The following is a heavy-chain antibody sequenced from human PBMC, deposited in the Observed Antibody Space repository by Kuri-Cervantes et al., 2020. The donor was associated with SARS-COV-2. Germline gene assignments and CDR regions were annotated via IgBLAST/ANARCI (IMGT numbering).Heavy chain of an antibody. CDR3: ARGYVGSGYYWGFDY. CDR2: INPYDGWT. J-gene: IGHJ4*02. D-gene: IGHD3-22*01. Sequence: ASVKVSCKSSGYTFTSYYIHWVRQAPGQGLEWMAIINPYDGWTKYAQKFQGRVTVTSDTSTTTVYMEVTSLRAEDTAVYYCARGYVGSGYYWGFDYWGQGTLVTVSS. V-gene: IGHV1-46*01. CDR1: GYTFTSYY.